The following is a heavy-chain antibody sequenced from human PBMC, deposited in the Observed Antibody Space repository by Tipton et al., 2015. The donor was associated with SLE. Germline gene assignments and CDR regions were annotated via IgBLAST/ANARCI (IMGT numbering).Heavy chain of an antibody. V-gene: IGHV4-61*02. Sequence: TLSLTCTVSGYSITNEVQYWNCIRQPAGKGLEWIGRSYISGGTSYNQPLRSRLPMSVATSKNQFSLKRNSVTAADTAVYYCARGVIFKGFDSWGQGTLVTVSS. CDR1: GYSITNEVQY. CDR2: SYISGGT. CDR3: ARGVIFKGFDS. D-gene: IGHD2/OR15-2a*01. J-gene: IGHJ5*01.